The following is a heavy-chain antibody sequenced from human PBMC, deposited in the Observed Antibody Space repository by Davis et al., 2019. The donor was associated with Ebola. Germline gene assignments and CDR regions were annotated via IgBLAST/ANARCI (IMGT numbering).Heavy chain of an antibody. Sequence: GESLKISCTASGFTFGDYAMHWVRQAPGKGLEWVAVISYDGSNKYYADSVKGRFTISRDNSKNTLYLQMNSLRAEDTAVYYCARARYSSGWGSYFQHWGQGTLVTVSS. J-gene: IGHJ1*01. CDR2: ISYDGSNK. CDR1: GFTFGDYA. V-gene: IGHV3-30-3*01. D-gene: IGHD6-19*01. CDR3: ARARYSSGWGSYFQH.